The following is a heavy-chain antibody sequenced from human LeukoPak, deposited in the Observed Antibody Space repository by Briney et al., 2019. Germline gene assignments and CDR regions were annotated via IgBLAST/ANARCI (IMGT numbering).Heavy chain of an antibody. CDR2: INPNSGGT. Sequence: ASVKVSCKVSGYTLTELSMHWVRQAPGQGLEWMGWINPNSGGTNYAQKFQGRVTMTRDTSISTAYMELSRLRSDDTAVYYCARSGYLHYYYYYMDVWGKGTTVTISS. CDR1: GYTLTELS. V-gene: IGHV1-2*02. D-gene: IGHD6-13*01. J-gene: IGHJ6*03. CDR3: ARSGYLHYYYYYMDV.